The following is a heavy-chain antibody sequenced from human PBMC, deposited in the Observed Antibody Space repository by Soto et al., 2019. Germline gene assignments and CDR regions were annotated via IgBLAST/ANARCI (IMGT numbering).Heavy chain of an antibody. CDR2: ISAYNGNT. D-gene: IGHD4-17*01. Sequence: QVQLVQSGAEVKKPGASVKVSCKASGYTFTSYGISWVRQAPGQGLEWMGWISAYNGNTNYAQKLQGRVTMTTAPSKSKAYIELRSLRSDDTAMYYCGRGDNDYGDPSHAEYIQHWGQGTLVTVSS. CDR1: GYTFTSYG. J-gene: IGHJ1*01. V-gene: IGHV1-18*01. CDR3: GRGDNDYGDPSHAEYIQH.